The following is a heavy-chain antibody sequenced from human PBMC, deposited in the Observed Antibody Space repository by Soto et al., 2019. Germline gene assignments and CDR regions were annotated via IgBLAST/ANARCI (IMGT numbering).Heavy chain of an antibody. CDR3: ARGYDILTGYYLFGY. V-gene: IGHV1-18*04. Sequence: ASVKVSCKASGYTFTGYGISWVRQAPGQGLEWMGCISVYNDNTDYSQKLQGRVTMTTDTSTRTAYMELRSLTSDDTAVYFCARGYDILTGYYLFGYWGQGTSVTVSS. CDR1: GYTFTGYG. CDR2: ISVYNDNT. J-gene: IGHJ4*02. D-gene: IGHD3-9*01.